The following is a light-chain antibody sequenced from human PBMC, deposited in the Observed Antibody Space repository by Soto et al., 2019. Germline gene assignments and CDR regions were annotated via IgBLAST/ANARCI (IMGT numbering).Light chain of an antibody. CDR3: LLSYSGPRRV. CDR1: TGTVTSGHY. Sequence: QAVVTQEPSLTVSPGGTATLTCGSSTGTVTSGHYPYWFQQKPGQAPRTLIYDTTNKHSWTPARFSGSLLGGKAALTLSGAQPEDEAEYYCLLSYSGPRRVFGGGTKLTVL. CDR2: DTT. V-gene: IGLV7-46*01. J-gene: IGLJ2*01.